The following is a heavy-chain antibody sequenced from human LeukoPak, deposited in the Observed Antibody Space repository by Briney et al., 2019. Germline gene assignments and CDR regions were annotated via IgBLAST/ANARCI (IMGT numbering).Heavy chain of an antibody. D-gene: IGHD3-22*01. V-gene: IGHV1-8*01. J-gene: IGHJ5*02. Sequence: GASVKVSCKASGYTFTSYDINWVRQATGQGLEWMGWMNPNSGNTGYAQKFQGRVTMTRNTSISTAYVELSSLRSEDTAVYYCARDYYDSSGYYYNWFDPWGQGTLVTVSS. CDR3: ARDYYDSSGYYYNWFDP. CDR1: GYTFTSYD. CDR2: MNPNSGNT.